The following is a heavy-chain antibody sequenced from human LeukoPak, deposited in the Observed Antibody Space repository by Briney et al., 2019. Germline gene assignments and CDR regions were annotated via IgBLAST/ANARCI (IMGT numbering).Heavy chain of an antibody. J-gene: IGHJ4*02. CDR3: HCDGSGSYHLFDY. Sequence: PGASVTVSCTASGYTFTSYDINWVRQATGQGLEWMGWMNPNSGNTGYAQKFQGRVTMTRNTSISTAYMELSSLRSEDTAVYYCHCDGSGSYHLFDYWGQGTLVTVSS. CDR2: MNPNSGNT. V-gene: IGHV1-8*01. CDR1: GYTFTSYD. D-gene: IGHD3-10*01.